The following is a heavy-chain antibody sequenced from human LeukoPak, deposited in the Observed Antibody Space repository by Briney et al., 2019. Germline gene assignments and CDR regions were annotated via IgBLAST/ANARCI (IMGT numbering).Heavy chain of an antibody. J-gene: IGHJ6*02. Sequence: PGRSLRLSCAASGFTFSSYAMHWVRQAPGKGLEWVAVISYDGCHKYYADSVKGRFTISRDNSKNTLYVQMNSLSAEDTAGYYCAEDGASSGGDPRLSKNCYLMDVWGQGTLVTVSS. CDR3: AEDGASSGGDPRLSKNCYLMDV. V-gene: IGHV3-30-3*01. CDR2: ISYDGCHK. CDR1: GFTFSSYA. D-gene: IGHD6-19*01.